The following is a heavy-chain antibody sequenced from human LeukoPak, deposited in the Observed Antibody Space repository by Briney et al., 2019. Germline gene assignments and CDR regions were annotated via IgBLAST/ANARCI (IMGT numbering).Heavy chain of an antibody. Sequence: GGSLRLSCAASGFTFSGYAMSWVRQAPGKGLEWVSAISGSGGSTYYADSVKGRFTISRDNSKNTLYLQMNSLRAEDTAVYYCAKTSGFGIHFDYWGQGTLVTVSS. CDR3: AKTSGFGIHFDY. CDR1: GFTFSGYA. J-gene: IGHJ4*02. D-gene: IGHD3-10*01. V-gene: IGHV3-23*01. CDR2: ISGSGGST.